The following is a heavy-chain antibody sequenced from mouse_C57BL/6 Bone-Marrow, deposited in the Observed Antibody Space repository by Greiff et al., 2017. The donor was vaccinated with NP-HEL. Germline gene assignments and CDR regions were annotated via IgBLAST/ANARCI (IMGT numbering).Heavy chain of an antibody. CDR2: ISYDGSN. D-gene: IGHD2-3*01. Sequence: ESGPGLVKPSQSLSLTCSVTGYSITSGYYWNWIRQFPGNKLEWMGYISYDGSNNYNPSLKNRISITRDTSKNQFFLKLNSVTTEDTATYYGARGGDGYYGDYWGQGTTLTVSS. V-gene: IGHV3-6*01. J-gene: IGHJ2*01. CDR1: GYSITSGYY. CDR3: ARGGDGYYGDY.